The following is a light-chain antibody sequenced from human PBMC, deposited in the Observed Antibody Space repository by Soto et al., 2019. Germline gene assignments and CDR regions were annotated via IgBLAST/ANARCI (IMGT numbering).Light chain of an antibody. CDR2: KAS. CDR3: QQDNSMWT. CDR1: QSISSW. V-gene: IGKV1-5*03. J-gene: IGKJ1*01. Sequence: DIQMTQSPSTLSASVGDRVTITCRASQSISSWLAWYQQKPGKAPKLLIYKASSLQSGVPSRCSGSGSGTEFTLTISSLQPDDIATYYCQQDNSMWTFGQGTKVEIK.